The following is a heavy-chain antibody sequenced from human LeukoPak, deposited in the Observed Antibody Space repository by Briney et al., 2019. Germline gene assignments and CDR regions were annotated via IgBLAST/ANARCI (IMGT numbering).Heavy chain of an antibody. D-gene: IGHD3-22*01. Sequence: PSETLSLTCTVSGYSISSGYYWGWIRQPPGKGPEWIGSIYHSGSTYYNPSLKSRVTISVDTSKNQFSLKLSSVTAADTAVYYCARGGWLSEYYFDYWGQGTLVTVSS. V-gene: IGHV4-38-2*02. CDR1: GYSISSGYY. CDR2: IYHSGST. J-gene: IGHJ4*02. CDR3: ARGGWLSEYYFDY.